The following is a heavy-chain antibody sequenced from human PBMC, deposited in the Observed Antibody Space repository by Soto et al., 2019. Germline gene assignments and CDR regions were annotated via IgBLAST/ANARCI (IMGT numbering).Heavy chain of an antibody. CDR1: GGTFSSYA. D-gene: IGHD1-20*01. V-gene: IGHV1-69*13. CDR2: IIPIFGTA. Sequence: SVKVSCKASGGTFSSYAISWVRQAPGQGLEWMGGIIPIFGTANYAQKFQGRVTITADESTSTAYMELSSLRSEDTAVYYCARARGDNWNDDYYYGMDVWGQGTTVTVSS. CDR3: ARARGDNWNDDYYYGMDV. J-gene: IGHJ6*02.